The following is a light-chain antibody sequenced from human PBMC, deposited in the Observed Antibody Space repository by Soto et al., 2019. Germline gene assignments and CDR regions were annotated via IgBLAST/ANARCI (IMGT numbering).Light chain of an antibody. V-gene: IGKV3-20*01. CDR1: QTVNRNY. Sequence: EIILTQSPGTLALSPGDGATLSSRASQTVNRNYLAWYHQRPGQPPRLLIYGVSNRASGVPDRFSGDGSGTEFTLTIGRLDPGDFGVYYCQQYIDSPRTFGQGTRVEVK. CDR3: QQYIDSPRT. J-gene: IGKJ1*01. CDR2: GVS.